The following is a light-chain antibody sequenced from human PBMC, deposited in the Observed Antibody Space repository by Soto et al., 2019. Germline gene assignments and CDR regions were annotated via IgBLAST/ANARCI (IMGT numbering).Light chain of an antibody. CDR3: KQYDNLQLT. J-gene: IGKJ4*01. CDR1: QSISRY. Sequence: DIQMTQSPSSLSASVGDRVTITCRASQSISRYLNWYQQKPGKAPNLLIYVASSLQSEVPSRFSGSGSGTDFTFTINSMQTEDIATYYCKQYDNLQLTVGGGTKGDIK. CDR2: VAS. V-gene: IGKV1-33*01.